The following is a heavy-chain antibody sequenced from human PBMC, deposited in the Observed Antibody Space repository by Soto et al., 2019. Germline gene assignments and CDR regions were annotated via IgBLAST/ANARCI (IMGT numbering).Heavy chain of an antibody. CDR2: IWYDGRNK. CDR3: ARDEPVLIGYCSGGSCYPFDY. CDR1: GFTFSSYG. D-gene: IGHD2-15*01. V-gene: IGHV3-33*01. Sequence: QVQLVESGGGVVQPGRSLRLSCAASGFTFSSYGMHWVRQAPGKGLEWVAVIWYDGRNKYYADSVKGRFTISRDNSKNPLYLQMNSLRAEDTAVYYCARDEPVLIGYCSGGSCYPFDYWGQGTLVTVSS. J-gene: IGHJ4*02.